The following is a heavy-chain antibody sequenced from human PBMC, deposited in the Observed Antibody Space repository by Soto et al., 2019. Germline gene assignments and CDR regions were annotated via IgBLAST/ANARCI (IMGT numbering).Heavy chain of an antibody. V-gene: IGHV4-30-4*01. Sequence: QVQLQESGPGLVKPSQTLSLTCSVSGGSINSDEYYWSWIRQPPGGGLEWIGHVDYTGSTSYSPSLKSRLTISVDTSKNQFSLRLNSVSAADTAVYYCARDRSNSPDLFDSWGQGTLVTVSS. CDR2: VDYTGST. J-gene: IGHJ4*02. CDR3: ARDRSNSPDLFDS. D-gene: IGHD1-1*01. CDR1: GGSINSDEYY.